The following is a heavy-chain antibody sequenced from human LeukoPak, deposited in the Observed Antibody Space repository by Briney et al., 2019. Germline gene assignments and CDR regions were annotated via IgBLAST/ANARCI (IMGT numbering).Heavy chain of an antibody. CDR1: GFTFNNNA. J-gene: IGHJ4*02. V-gene: IGHV3-53*01. Sequence: PGGSLTLSCQASGFTFNNNAMDWVRQAPGKGLDWVSVLYSDGNTKYAHSVQGRFTISRDNSKNTPYLAMNSLSPDDTAVYYCARGVEPLAANTLAYWGQGTLVTVSS. CDR3: ARGVEPLAANTLAY. CDR2: LYSDGNT. D-gene: IGHD1-14*01.